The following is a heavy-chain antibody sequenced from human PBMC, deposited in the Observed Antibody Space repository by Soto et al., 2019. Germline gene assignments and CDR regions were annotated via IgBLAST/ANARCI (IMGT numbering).Heavy chain of an antibody. CDR1: GFTFSSYA. CDR3: VGKQNGQYNFDY. Sequence: QVQLVESGGGVVQPGRSLRLSCAASGFTFSSYAMHWVRQAPGKGLEWVAVISYDGNNKYYADSVKGRLTLSRDNSKNTLYLQMNSLRAEDTAVYYCVGKQNGQYNFDYWGQGTLVTVSS. V-gene: IGHV3-30-3*01. J-gene: IGHJ4*02. CDR2: ISYDGNNK. D-gene: IGHD7-27*01.